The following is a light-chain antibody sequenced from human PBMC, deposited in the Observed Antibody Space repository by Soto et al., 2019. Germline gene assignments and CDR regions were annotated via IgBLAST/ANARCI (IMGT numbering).Light chain of an antibody. CDR1: KSVSNK. CDR3: QQYNNWPPLT. J-gene: IGKJ4*01. V-gene: IGKV3-15*01. CDR2: GAS. Sequence: EIVMTQSPATLSVSPGERAILSCRASKSVSNKLAWYQQKPGQAPRLLIYGASTRATGIPARFSGSGSGTEFTLSISSLQSEDSAIYYCQQYNNWPPLTFGGGTKVEIK.